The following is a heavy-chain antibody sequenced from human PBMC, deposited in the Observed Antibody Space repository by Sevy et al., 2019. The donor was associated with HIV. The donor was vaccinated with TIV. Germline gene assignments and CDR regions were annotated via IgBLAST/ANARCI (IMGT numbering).Heavy chain of an antibody. J-gene: IGHJ6*02. CDR2: IKQDGSEK. Sequence: GGSLRLSCAVSGFTFSSYWMSGVRQAPGKGLEWVADIKQDGSEKYYVDSGKGRFTISRDNAKNSLFLQMNSLRAEDTAVYYCARESNWGFHYYYGMDVWGQGTTVTVSS. D-gene: IGHD7-27*01. V-gene: IGHV3-7*01. CDR1: GFTFSSYW. CDR3: ARESNWGFHYYYGMDV.